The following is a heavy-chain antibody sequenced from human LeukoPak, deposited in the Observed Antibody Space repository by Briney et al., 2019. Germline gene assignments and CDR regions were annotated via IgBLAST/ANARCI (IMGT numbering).Heavy chain of an antibody. J-gene: IGHJ4*02. Sequence: GESLKISCKGSGYSFTTYWIGWVRQIPGKGLEWMGIIYPGDSDTRYSPSFQGQVTISADQSISPAYLHWSSLKASDTAMYYCARRTDRSFWYLDYWGQGTLVTVSS. CDR3: ARRTDRSFWYLDY. V-gene: IGHV5-51*01. CDR1: GYSFTTYW. CDR2: IYPGDSDT.